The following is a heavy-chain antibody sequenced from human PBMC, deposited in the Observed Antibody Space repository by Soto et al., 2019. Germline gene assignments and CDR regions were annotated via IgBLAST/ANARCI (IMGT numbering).Heavy chain of an antibody. CDR2: ISYDGSNK. Sequence: GGSLRLSCAASGFTFSSYGMHWVRQAPGKGLEWVAVISYDGSNKYYADSVRGRFTISRDNSKNTLYLQMNSLRAEDTAVYYCAKDRRTQWPLWYWGQGTLVTVSS. J-gene: IGHJ4*02. CDR1: GFTFSSYG. CDR3: AKDRRTQWPLWY. V-gene: IGHV3-30*18. D-gene: IGHD6-19*01.